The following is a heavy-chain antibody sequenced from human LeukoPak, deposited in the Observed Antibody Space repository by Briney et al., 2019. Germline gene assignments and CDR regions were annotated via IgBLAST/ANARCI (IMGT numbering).Heavy chain of an antibody. D-gene: IGHD4-17*01. CDR2: ISWNSGSI. CDR3: AKVTSPYPYAPFDY. J-gene: IGHJ4*02. Sequence: GGSLRLSCAASGFTFDDYAMHWVRQAPGKGLEWVSGISWNSGSIGYADSVKGRFTISRDNAKNSLCLQMNSLRAEDTALYYCAKVTSPYPYAPFDYWGQGTLVTVSS. CDR1: GFTFDDYA. V-gene: IGHV3-9*01.